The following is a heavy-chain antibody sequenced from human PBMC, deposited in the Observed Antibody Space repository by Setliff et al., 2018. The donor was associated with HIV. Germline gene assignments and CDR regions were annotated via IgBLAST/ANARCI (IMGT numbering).Heavy chain of an antibody. D-gene: IGHD5-18*01. V-gene: IGHV4-30-2*01. J-gene: IGHJ6*03. Sequence: SQTLSLTCAVSGGSISSGGYSWNWIRQPPGKGLEWIGYIYHSGSTFYNPSLKSRVTISVDRSKNQFSLRLSSVTAADTAVYFCARVVSRREDRGTWMKLWLAPYYMDVWGKGTTVTVSS. CDR2: IYHSGST. CDR1: GGSISSGGYS. CDR3: ARVVSRREDRGTWMKLWLAPYYMDV.